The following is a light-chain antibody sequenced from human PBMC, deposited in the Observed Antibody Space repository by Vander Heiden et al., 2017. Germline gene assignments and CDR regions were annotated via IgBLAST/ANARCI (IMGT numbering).Light chain of an antibody. CDR2: DAS. CDR1: QSVSSY. J-gene: IGKJ5*01. CDR3: QQRCNWPPIT. Sequence: EIVLTQSPATLSLSPGERATLSCRASQSVSSYLAWYQQKPGQAPKLLIYDASSMATGIPSRFSGSGSGTDFTLTISSLEPEDFAVYYCQQRCNWPPITFGQGTRLEIK. V-gene: IGKV3-11*01.